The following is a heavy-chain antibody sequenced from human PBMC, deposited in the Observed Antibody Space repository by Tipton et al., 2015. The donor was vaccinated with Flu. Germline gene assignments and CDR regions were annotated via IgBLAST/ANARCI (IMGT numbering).Heavy chain of an antibody. CDR3: AKGSTDLGDN. D-gene: IGHD2-8*02. CDR1: GFIFSSHW. V-gene: IGHV3-7*03. CDR2: IKQDGSDK. J-gene: IGHJ4*02. Sequence: SLRLSCAASGFIFSSHWMSWVRQAPGKGLEWVANIKQDGSDKYYVDSVKGRFTISRDNFKNTVSLQMNNLRAEDTAIYYCAKGSTDLGDNWGQGTLVTVSS.